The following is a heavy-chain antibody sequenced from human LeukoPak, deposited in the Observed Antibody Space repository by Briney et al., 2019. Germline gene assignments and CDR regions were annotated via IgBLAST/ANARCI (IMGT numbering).Heavy chain of an antibody. J-gene: IGHJ4*02. CDR2: ISSSSSYI. D-gene: IGHD6-19*01. Sequence: GGSLRLSCAASGFTFSSYSMNWVRQAPGKGLEWVSSISSSSSYIYYADSVKGRFTTSRDNAKNSLYLQMNSLRAEDTAVYYCARDLSFDSSGWSAHFDYWGQGTLVTVSS. V-gene: IGHV3-21*01. CDR3: ARDLSFDSSGWSAHFDY. CDR1: GFTFSSYS.